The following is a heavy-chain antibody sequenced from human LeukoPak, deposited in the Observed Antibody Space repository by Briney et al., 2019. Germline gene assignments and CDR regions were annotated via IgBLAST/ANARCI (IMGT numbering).Heavy chain of an antibody. D-gene: IGHD3-22*01. CDR1: GGTFSSYA. Sequence: SVKVSCKASGGTFSSYAISWVRQAPGQGLEWMGRIIPILGIANYAQKFQGRVTITADKSTSTAYMELSSLRSEDTAVYYCASGDYYDSSGYYYADWGQGTLVTVSS. V-gene: IGHV1-69*04. J-gene: IGHJ4*02. CDR2: IIPILGIA. CDR3: ASGDYYDSSGYYYAD.